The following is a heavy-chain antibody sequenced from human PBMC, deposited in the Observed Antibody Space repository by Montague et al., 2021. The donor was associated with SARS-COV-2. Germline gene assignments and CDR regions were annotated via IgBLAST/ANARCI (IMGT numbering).Heavy chain of an antibody. CDR2: IKQSGST. V-gene: IGHV4-34*01. CDR3: ARVRYYGSGTSLGMDV. J-gene: IGHJ6*02. Sequence: SETLSLTCAVDGGSFSGYYWGWIGQPPVRGLEWIGEIKQSGSTNYNPSLKSRVTISVDTSKNQFFLKLSSVTAADTAVYYCARVRYYGSGTSLGMDVWGQGTTVTVSS. CDR1: GGSFSGYY. D-gene: IGHD3-10*01.